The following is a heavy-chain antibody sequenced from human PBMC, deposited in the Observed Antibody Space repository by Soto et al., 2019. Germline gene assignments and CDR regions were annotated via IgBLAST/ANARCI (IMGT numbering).Heavy chain of an antibody. J-gene: IGHJ4*02. CDR2: ISYDGGIK. V-gene: IGHV3-30*04. CDR3: ARKFHYASGTYLFDLDY. CDR1: GFTFSNYA. D-gene: IGHD3-10*01. Sequence: QVQLVESGGGVVQPGRSLRLSCAASGFTFSNYAVHWVRQAPGKGLEWVAVISYDGGIKNYADSVKGRFTIYRENSRNTLYLQMNSLRVEDTAVYYCARKFHYASGTYLFDLDYWGQGTLVTVSS.